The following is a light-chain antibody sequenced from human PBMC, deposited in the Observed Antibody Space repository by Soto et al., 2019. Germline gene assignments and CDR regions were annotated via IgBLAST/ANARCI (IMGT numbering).Light chain of an antibody. Sequence: IQLTQSPSSLSASVGDRVTISCRASQDISTHLAWFAQKPGRAPQLLIYAASTLHSGVPSRFSGSGSGTDFTLSISSVQPEDFATYYFLHLNTYPITFGPGTRLDIK. CDR2: AAS. CDR3: LHLNTYPIT. J-gene: IGKJ5*01. V-gene: IGKV1-9*01. CDR1: QDISTH.